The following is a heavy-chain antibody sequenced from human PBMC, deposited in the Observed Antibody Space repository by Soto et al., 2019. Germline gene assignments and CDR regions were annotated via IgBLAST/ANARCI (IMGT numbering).Heavy chain of an antibody. V-gene: IGHV3-53*01. CDR2: IYSGGCT. CDR3: ARDHSGTANGMDV. CDR1: GFTVSSNY. Sequence: GGSLRLSCAASGFTVSSNYMSWVRQAPGKGLEWVSVIYSGGCTYYADSVKGRFTISRDNSKNTLYLQMNSLRAEDTAVYYCARDHSGTANGMDVWGQGTTVTVS. J-gene: IGHJ6*02. D-gene: IGHD6-13*01.